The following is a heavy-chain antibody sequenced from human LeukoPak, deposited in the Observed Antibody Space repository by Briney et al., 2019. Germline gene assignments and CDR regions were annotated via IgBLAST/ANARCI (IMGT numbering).Heavy chain of an antibody. D-gene: IGHD2-15*01. CDR2: IRSKAYGGTT. CDR1: GFTFGDYG. V-gene: IGHV3-49*04. J-gene: IGHJ4*02. Sequence: PGGSLRLSCTGSGFTFGDYGMSWARQAPGKGLEWVGFIRSKAYGGTTEYAASVKGRFTISRDDSKSIAYLQMNSLKTEDTAVYYCTRPRYCSGGSCYFDYWGQGTLVTVSS. CDR3: TRPRYCSGGSCYFDY.